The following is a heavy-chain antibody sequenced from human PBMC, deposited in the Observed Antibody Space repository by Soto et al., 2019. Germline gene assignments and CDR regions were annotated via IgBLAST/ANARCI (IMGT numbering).Heavy chain of an antibody. V-gene: IGHV3-66*01. Sequence: ESGGGLVQPGGSLRLSCAASGFTVSSNYMSWVRQAPGKGLEWVSVIYSGGSTYYADSVKGRFTISRDNSKNTLYLQMNGLRAEVTSVCYCARGLDLFDYWGQGTLVTVSS. CDR2: IYSGGST. J-gene: IGHJ4*02. D-gene: IGHD1-1*01. CDR1: GFTVSSNY. CDR3: ARGLDLFDY.